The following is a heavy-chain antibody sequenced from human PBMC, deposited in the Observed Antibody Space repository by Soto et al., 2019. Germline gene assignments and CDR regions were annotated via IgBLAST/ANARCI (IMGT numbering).Heavy chain of an antibody. J-gene: IGHJ4*02. CDR3: TKNSAYALDY. CDR1: RGSVSNNNW. Sequence: TSETLSLTCDVSRGSVSNNNWWSWVHQSPGAGLEWIGEVHHGGSTNYNPSLKSRVTMSVDKSKNQFFLKLSSVTAADTAVYYCTKNSAYALDYWGQGALVTVS. V-gene: IGHV4-4*02. CDR2: VHHGGST. D-gene: IGHD5-12*01.